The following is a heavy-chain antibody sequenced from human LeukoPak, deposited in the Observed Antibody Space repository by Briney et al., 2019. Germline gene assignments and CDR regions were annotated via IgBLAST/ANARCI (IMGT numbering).Heavy chain of an antibody. CDR1: GGSISSYY. V-gene: IGHV4-59*01. Sequence: PSETLSLTRTVSGGSISSYYWSWIRQPPGKGLEWIGYIYYSGSTNYNPSLKSRVTISVDTSKNQFSLKLNSVTAADTAVYYCARVGRGYNYGPFDSWGQGTLVTVSS. CDR3: ARVGRGYNYGPFDS. CDR2: IYYSGST. D-gene: IGHD5-18*01. J-gene: IGHJ4*02.